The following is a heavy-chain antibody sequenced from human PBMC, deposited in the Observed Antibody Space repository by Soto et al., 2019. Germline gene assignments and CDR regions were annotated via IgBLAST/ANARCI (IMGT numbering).Heavy chain of an antibody. CDR3: ARIMLAAAGYYHYGMDV. D-gene: IGHD6-13*01. J-gene: IGHJ6*02. Sequence: SQTLSLTCAVSGGSISSSNWWSWVRQPPGKGLEWIREIYHSGSTNYNPSLKSRVTISVDKSKNQFSLKLSSVTAADTAVYYCARIMLAAAGYYHYGMDVWGQGTTVTVSS. CDR1: GGSISSSNW. V-gene: IGHV4-4*02. CDR2: IYHSGST.